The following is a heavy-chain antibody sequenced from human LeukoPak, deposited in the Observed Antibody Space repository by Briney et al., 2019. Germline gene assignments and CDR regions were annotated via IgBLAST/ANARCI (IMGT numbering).Heavy chain of an antibody. CDR3: ATDSGPTNGNYYYGMDV. J-gene: IGHJ6*04. V-gene: IGHV1-24*01. D-gene: IGHD5-12*01. CDR2: FDPEDGET. Sequence: ASVKVSCKASGYTLTELSMHWVRQAPGKGLEWIGGFDPEDGETIYAQKFQGRVTMTEDTSTDTAYMELSSLRSEDTAVYYCATDSGPTNGNYYYGMDVWGKGTTVTVSS. CDR1: GYTLTELS.